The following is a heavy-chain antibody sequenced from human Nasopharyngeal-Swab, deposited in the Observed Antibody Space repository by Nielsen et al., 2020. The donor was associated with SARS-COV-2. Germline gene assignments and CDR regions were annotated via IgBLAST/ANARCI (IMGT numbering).Heavy chain of an antibody. J-gene: IGHJ3*02. CDR2: ISWNSGSI. Sequence: GGSLRLSCAASGFTFDDYAMHWVRQAPGKGLEWVSVISWNSGSIGYADSVKGRFTISRDNAKNSLYLQMNSLRAEDTALYYCAKGPYDDAFDIWGQGAMVTVSS. CDR1: GFTFDDYA. CDR3: AKGPYDDAFDI. V-gene: IGHV3-9*01. D-gene: IGHD5-12*01.